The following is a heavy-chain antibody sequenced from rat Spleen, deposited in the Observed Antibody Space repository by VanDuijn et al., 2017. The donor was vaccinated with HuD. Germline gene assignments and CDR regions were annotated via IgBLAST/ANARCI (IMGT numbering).Heavy chain of an antibody. D-gene: IGHD1-6*01. J-gene: IGHJ3*01. CDR2: ISYSGST. Sequence: EVQLQESGPGLVKPSQSLSLTCSVTGYSITNNYWGWIRKFPGNKMEWMAYISYSGSTGYNPSLKSRISISRDTSKNQFFLQLNSVTTEDTAAYYCARTMYTTDYYYVPFAYWGQGTLVTVSS. CDR1: GYSITNNY. V-gene: IGHV3-1*01. CDR3: ARTMYTTDYYYVPFAY.